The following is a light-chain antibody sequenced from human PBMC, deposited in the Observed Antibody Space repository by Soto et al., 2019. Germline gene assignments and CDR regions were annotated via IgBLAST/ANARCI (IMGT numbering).Light chain of an antibody. J-gene: IGKJ1*01. V-gene: IGKV1-39*01. CDR1: QGISSY. CDR2: SAS. CDR3: QQSYDTPLM. Sequence: IQLTQSPSSLSASVGDRVTITCRASQGISSYLAWYQQRSGEAPKLLIYSASSLQSGVPSRFSGTGSGTDFTLTISSLQPADFATYYCQQSYDTPLMFGQGTKVEIK.